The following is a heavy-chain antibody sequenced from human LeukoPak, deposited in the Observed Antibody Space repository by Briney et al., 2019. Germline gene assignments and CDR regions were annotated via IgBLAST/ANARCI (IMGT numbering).Heavy chain of an antibody. Sequence: SETLSLTCAVCGGSFSGYYWSWIRQPPGKGLEWIGEINHSGSTNYNPSLKSRVTISVDTSKNQFSLKLSSVTAADTAVYYCARKRCSSTSCQIRYYFDYWGQGTLVTVSS. D-gene: IGHD2-2*01. CDR1: GGSFSGYY. CDR2: INHSGST. CDR3: ARKRCSSTSCQIRYYFDY. J-gene: IGHJ4*02. V-gene: IGHV4-34*01.